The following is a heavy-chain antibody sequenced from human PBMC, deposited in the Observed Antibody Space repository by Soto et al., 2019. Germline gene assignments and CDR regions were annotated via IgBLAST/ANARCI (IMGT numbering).Heavy chain of an antibody. CDR2: ISGSGGNT. D-gene: IGHD6-13*01. V-gene: IGHV3-23*01. J-gene: IGHJ4*02. CDR1: GFTFSSYA. Sequence: GGSLRLSCAASGFTFSSYAMSWVRQAPGKGLEWVSTISGSGGNTYYADSVKGRFTISRDNSKNTLYLQMNSLRAEDTAVYHCAKGTSSSWKNFDYWGQGTLVTVSS. CDR3: AKGTSSSWKNFDY.